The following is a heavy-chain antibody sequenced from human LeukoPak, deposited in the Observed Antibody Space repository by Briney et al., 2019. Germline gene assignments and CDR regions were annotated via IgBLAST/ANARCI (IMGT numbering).Heavy chain of an antibody. CDR1: GLTFSSYA. V-gene: IGHV3-64*01. Sequence: PGGSLRLSCAASGLTFSSYAMHWVRQAPGKGLEYVSAISSNGGSTYYANSVKGRFTISRDNSEDTLYLQMGSLRAEDMAVYYCARVGSWDAFDIWGQGTMVTVSS. CDR3: ARVGSWDAFDI. D-gene: IGHD1-26*01. CDR2: ISSNGGST. J-gene: IGHJ3*02.